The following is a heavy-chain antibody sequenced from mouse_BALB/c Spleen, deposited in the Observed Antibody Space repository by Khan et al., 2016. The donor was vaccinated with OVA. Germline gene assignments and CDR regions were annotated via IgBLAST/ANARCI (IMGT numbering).Heavy chain of an antibody. V-gene: IGHV3-6*02. J-gene: IGHJ4*01. CDR2: ISYDGNK. CDR1: GYSITSGYY. D-gene: IGHD3-3*01. Sequence: EVQLQESGPGLVKPSQSLSLTCSVSGYSITSGYYWNWIRQFPGNKLEWMGYISYDGNKNYNPSLKNRISITRDTSKNQFFLKLNSVSTEDTATYYCGSGDVGAMDYWGQGTSVTVSS. CDR3: GSGDVGAMDY.